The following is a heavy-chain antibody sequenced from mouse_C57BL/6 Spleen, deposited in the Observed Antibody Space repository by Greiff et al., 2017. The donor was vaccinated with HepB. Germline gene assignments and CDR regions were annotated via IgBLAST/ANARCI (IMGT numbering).Heavy chain of an antibody. CDR1: GYTFTDYY. D-gene: IGHD2-4*01. CDR2: IYPGSGNT. J-gene: IGHJ3*01. CDR3: AGNDYDKAGFAY. Sequence: QVQLQQSGAELVRPGASVKLSCKASGYTFTDYYINWVKQRPGQGLEWIARIYPGSGNTYYNEKFKGKATLTAEKSSSTAYMQLSSLTSEDSAVYFCAGNDYDKAGFAYWGQGTLVTVSA. V-gene: IGHV1-76*01.